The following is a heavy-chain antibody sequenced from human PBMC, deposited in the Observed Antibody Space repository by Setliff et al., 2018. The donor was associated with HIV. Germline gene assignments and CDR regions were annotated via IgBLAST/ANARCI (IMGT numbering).Heavy chain of an antibody. CDR1: GGSFSGYS. J-gene: IGHJ6*02. CDR2: VYHSGST. D-gene: IGHD6-13*01. V-gene: IGHV4-34*01. Sequence: SETLSLTCAVYGGSFSGYSWSWIRQPPGKGPEWIGEVYHSGSTNYNPSLKSRVTISVDTSKNQFSLKLSSVTAADTAVYYCTRAEQQLPYYYYYYGMDVWGQGTTVTVSS. CDR3: TRAEQQLPYYYYYYGMDV.